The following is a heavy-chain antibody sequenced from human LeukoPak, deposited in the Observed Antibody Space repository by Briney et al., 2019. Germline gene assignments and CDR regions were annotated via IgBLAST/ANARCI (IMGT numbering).Heavy chain of an antibody. D-gene: IGHD2-15*01. CDR2: IIPISGTA. V-gene: IGHV1-69*13. J-gene: IGHJ4*02. Sequence: SVKASCKASGGTFSSYAISWVRQAPGQGLEWMGGIIPISGTANYAQKFQGRVTITADESTSTAYMELSSLRSEDTAVYYCARAGGGVYCSGGSCYNYWGQGTLVTVSS. CDR1: GGTFSSYA. CDR3: ARAGGGVYCSGGSCYNY.